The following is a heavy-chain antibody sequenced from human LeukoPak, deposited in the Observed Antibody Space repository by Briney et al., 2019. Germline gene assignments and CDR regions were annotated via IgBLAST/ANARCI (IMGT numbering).Heavy chain of an antibody. CDR2: ISSSSSYI. D-gene: IGHD3-3*01. CDR3: ARDVRFLEWLPVEDYYYYYMDV. CDR1: GFTFSTYS. J-gene: IGHJ6*03. V-gene: IGHV3-21*01. Sequence: GGSLRLSCAASGFTFSTYSMNWVRQAPGKGLEWVSSISSSSSYIYYADSVKGRFTISRDNAKNSLYPQMNSLRAEDTAVYYCARDVRFLEWLPVEDYYYYYMDVWGKGTTVTVSS.